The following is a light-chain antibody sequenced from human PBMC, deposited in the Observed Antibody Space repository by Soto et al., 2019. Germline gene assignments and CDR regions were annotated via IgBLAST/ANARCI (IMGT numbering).Light chain of an antibody. CDR3: QSYDSSLGVV. CDR2: GIN. V-gene: IGLV1-40*01. J-gene: IGLJ2*01. Sequence: QLVLTQPPSVSGAPGQRVTISCTGSSSNIGAGYDVHWYQHLPGTAPKLLIYGINNRPSGVPDRFSGSKSGTSASLAITGLQAEDEADYYCQSYDSSLGVVFGGGTKVTVL. CDR1: SSNIGAGYD.